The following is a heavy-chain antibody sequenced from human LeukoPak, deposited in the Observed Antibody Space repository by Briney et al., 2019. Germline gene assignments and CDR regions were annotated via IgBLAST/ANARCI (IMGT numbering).Heavy chain of an antibody. J-gene: IGHJ5*02. Sequence: SVKVSCKASGGTFSSYAISWVRQAPGQGLEWMGGIIPIFGTANHAQKFQGRVTITADESTSTAYMELSSLRSEDTAVCYCASCAKTRELRYCWFDPWGQGTLVTVSS. V-gene: IGHV1-69*13. D-gene: IGHD3-9*01. CDR1: GGTFSSYA. CDR2: IIPIFGTA. CDR3: ASCAKTRELRYCWFDP.